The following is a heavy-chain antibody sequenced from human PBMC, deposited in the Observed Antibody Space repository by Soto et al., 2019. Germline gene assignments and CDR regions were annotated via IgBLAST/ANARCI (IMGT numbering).Heavy chain of an antibody. J-gene: IGHJ4*02. CDR1: GGSITSSSYY. CDR2: IYHSGST. Sequence: SETLSLTCTVSGGSITSSSYYWGWIRQPPGKGLEWIGYIYHSGSTYYNPSLKSRVTISVDRSKNQFSLKLSSVTAADTAVYYCARHRYSYGVYYFDYWGQGTLVTVSS. V-gene: IGHV4-39*01. CDR3: ARHRYSYGVYYFDY. D-gene: IGHD5-18*01.